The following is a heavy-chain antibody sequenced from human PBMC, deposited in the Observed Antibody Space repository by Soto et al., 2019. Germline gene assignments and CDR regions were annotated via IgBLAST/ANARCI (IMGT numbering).Heavy chain of an antibody. CDR3: AKGSSSDY. V-gene: IGHV3-30*18. J-gene: IGHJ4*02. D-gene: IGHD2-15*01. CDR1: GFTFSSYG. CDR2: ISYDGSNK. Sequence: LRLSCAASGFTFSSYGMHWVRQAPGKGLEWVAVISYDGSNKYYADSVKGRFTISRDNSKNTLYLQMNSLRAEDTAVYYCAKGSSSDYWGQGTLVTVS.